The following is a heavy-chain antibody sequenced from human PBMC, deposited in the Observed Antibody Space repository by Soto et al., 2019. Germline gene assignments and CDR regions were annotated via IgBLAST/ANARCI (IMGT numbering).Heavy chain of an antibody. D-gene: IGHD6-13*01. CDR3: ARDRGSSSWYGGFDP. CDR2: IKQDGSEK. V-gene: IGHV3-7*01. CDR1: GFTFSSYW. J-gene: IGHJ5*02. Sequence: GGSLRLSCAASGFTFSSYWMSWVRQAPGKGLEWVANIKQDGSEKYYVDSVKGRFTISRDNAKNSLYLQMNSLRAEDTAVYYCARDRGSSSWYGGFDPWGQGTLVTVSS.